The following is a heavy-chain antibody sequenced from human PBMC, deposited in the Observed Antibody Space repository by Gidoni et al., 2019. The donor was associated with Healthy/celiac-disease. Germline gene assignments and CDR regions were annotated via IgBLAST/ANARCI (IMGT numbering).Heavy chain of an antibody. V-gene: IGHV4-34*01. CDR3: ARAFPMTLIVVVVAATGDAFDI. J-gene: IGHJ3*02. CDR2: INHRGST. CDR1: GGSFSGYY. D-gene: IGHD2-15*01. Sequence: QVQLQQWGAGLLKPSETLSLTCAVYGGSFSGYYWSWIRQPPGKGLEWIGEINHRGSTNYNPSLKSRVTISVDTSKNQFSLKLSSVTAADTAVYYCARAFPMTLIVVVVAATGDAFDIWGQGTMVTVSS.